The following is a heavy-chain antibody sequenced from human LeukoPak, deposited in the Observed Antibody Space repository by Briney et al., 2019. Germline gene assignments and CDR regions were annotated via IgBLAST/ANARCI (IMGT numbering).Heavy chain of an antibody. J-gene: IGHJ4*02. CDR3: AKDPAHNRLRYFDWAEDY. D-gene: IGHD3-9*01. CDR1: GFTFDDYS. Sequence: PGGSLRLSCAASGFTFDDYSMHWVRQAPGKGLEWVSAISGSGGSTYYADSVKGRFTISRDNSKNTLYLQMNSLRAEDTAVYYCAKDPAHNRLRYFDWAEDYWGQGTLVTVSS. V-gene: IGHV3-23*01. CDR2: ISGSGGST.